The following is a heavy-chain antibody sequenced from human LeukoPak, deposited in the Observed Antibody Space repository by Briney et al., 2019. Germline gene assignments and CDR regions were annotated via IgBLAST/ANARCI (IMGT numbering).Heavy chain of an antibody. J-gene: IGHJ4*02. D-gene: IGHD6-13*01. V-gene: IGHV3-9*01. CDR3: AKEGARLGTAVSGPFDY. CDR1: GFTVRSNY. CDR2: ISWNSSNI. Sequence: PGGSLRLSCVASGFTVRSNYMSWVRQAPGEGLEWVSGISWNSSNIDYADSVKGRFTISRDNAKNSLYVQMNSLRPEDTALYYCAKEGARLGTAVSGPFDYWGQGTLVTVSS.